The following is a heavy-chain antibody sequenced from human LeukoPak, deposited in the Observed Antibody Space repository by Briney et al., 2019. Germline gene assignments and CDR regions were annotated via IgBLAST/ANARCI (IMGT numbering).Heavy chain of an antibody. V-gene: IGHV3-73*01. Sequence: GGSLRLSCAASGFTFSGSAMHWVRQASGKGLEWVGRIRSKANSYATAYAASVKGRFTISRDDSKNTAYLQMNSLKTKDTAVYYCTRPGPQGYCSSTSCSDAFDIWGQGTMVTVSS. CDR1: GFTFSGSA. CDR2: IRSKANSYAT. D-gene: IGHD2-2*01. CDR3: TRPGPQGYCSSTSCSDAFDI. J-gene: IGHJ3*02.